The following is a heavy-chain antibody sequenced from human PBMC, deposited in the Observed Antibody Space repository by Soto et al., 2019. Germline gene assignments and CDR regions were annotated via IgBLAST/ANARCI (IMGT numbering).Heavy chain of an antibody. D-gene: IGHD3-10*01. CDR2: IYWNDDK. J-gene: IGHJ4*02. V-gene: IGHV2-5*01. CDR1: GFSLSTSGVG. Sequence: SGPTLVNPTQTLTLTCTFSGFSLSTSGVGVGWIRQPPGKALEWLALIYWNDDKHYSPSLKSRLTITKDTSKNQVVLTMTNMDPVDTATYYCAHRPEGGSGSYYLDHWGQGTLVTVSS. CDR3: AHRPEGGSGSYYLDH.